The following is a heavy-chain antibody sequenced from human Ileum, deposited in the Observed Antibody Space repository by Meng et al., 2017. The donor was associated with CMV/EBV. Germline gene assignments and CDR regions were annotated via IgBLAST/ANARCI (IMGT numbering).Heavy chain of an antibody. Sequence: CAASGFSCTTNYMAWVRRAPGKGLECVSIVYGGGSTYYADSVKGRFTISRDHSKNTVLLQMNSLRAEDTAVYYCARGGFRGLYYFEDWGQGTLVTVSS. V-gene: IGHV3-53*01. CDR2: VYGGGST. CDR1: GFSCTTNY. CDR3: ARGGFRGLYYFED. D-gene: IGHD3-10*01. J-gene: IGHJ4*02.